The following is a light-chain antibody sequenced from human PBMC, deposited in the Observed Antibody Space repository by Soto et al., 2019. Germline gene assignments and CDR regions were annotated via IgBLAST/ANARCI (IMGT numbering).Light chain of an antibody. V-gene: IGKV1-39*01. CDR2: GAS. CDR3: QQSFSTPRT. J-gene: IGKJ1*01. Sequence: DIQMTQSPSTLPASVGDRVTITFRANQSISTWLAWYQQKPGKAPKLLIYGASSLQSGVPSRFSGSGSGTDFTLTISSLQPEDFGTYYCQQSFSTPRTFGQGTKVDIK. CDR1: QSISTW.